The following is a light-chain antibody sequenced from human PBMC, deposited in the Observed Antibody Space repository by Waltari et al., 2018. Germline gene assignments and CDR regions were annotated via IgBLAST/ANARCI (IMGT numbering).Light chain of an antibody. Sequence: DIQMTQSPSAMSASVGDRVTITCRASQGSRNYLAWFQQKPGNAPKRLIYTASSLQSGVPSRFGGSGSGTEFTLTISSLQPEDFATYYCLQHSGYPITFGGGTK. CDR2: TAS. V-gene: IGKV1-17*03. CDR3: LQHSGYPIT. J-gene: IGKJ4*01. CDR1: QGSRNY.